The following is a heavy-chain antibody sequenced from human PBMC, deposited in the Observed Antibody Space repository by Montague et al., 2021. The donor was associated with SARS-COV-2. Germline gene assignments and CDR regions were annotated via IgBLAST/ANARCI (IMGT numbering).Heavy chain of an antibody. D-gene: IGHD3-3*01. CDR1: GGSISSYY. CDR3: AWAGRVRFLEYGMDV. J-gene: IGHJ6*02. CDR2: IYYSGST. Sequence: SETLSLTCTVSGGSISSYYWSWIRQPPGKGLEWIGYIYYSGSTNYNPSLKSRVTISVDTSKKQFSLKLSSVTAADTAVYYCAWAGRVRFLEYGMDVWGQGTTVTVSS. V-gene: IGHV4-59*01.